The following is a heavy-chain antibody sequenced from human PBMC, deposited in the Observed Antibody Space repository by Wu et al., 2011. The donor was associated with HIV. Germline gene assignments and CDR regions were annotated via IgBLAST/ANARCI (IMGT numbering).Heavy chain of an antibody. V-gene: IGHV1-69*14. D-gene: IGHD2-2*01. CDR3: TRSGEAAAYYYYYMNV. CDR1: GDSLTKYA. Sequence: QVLLVQSGAEVKKPGSSVKVSCKTSGDSLTKYAFSWVRQAPGQGLEWMGGIIPNSGTTNYARKFQGRFTVTADTSTTTVHMELRSLRSEDTAVYFCTRSGEAAAYYYYYMNVWAKG. J-gene: IGHJ6*03. CDR2: IIPNSGTT.